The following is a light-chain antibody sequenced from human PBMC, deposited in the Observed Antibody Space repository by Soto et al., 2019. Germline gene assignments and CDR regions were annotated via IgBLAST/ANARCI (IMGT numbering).Light chain of an antibody. Sequence: EKVRTQSPATLSASPGERATLSCRASQSISSKLAWYQQKPGQAPRLLIYGASTRATGIPARFSGSGSGTEFTLTISSLQSEDFAVYYCQQYNNWPWTFGQGTKVEIK. J-gene: IGKJ1*01. CDR3: QQYNNWPWT. CDR2: GAS. CDR1: QSISSK. V-gene: IGKV3-15*01.